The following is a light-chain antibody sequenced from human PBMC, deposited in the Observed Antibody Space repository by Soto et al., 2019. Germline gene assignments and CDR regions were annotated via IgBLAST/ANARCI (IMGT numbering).Light chain of an antibody. CDR2: DVT. Sequence: QAVVTQPASVSGSPGQSITLSCTGTSSDVGGSNYVSWYQQHPGIAPKLMIYDVTNRPSGVSHRFSGSRSGNTASLTISGLQADDEADYYCSSYRSGTVVFGGGTKVTVL. V-gene: IGLV2-14*01. J-gene: IGLJ2*01. CDR1: SSDVGGSNY. CDR3: SSYRSGTVV.